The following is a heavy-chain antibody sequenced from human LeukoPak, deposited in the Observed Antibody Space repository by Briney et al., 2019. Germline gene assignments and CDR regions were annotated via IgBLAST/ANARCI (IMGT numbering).Heavy chain of an antibody. CDR2: ISSSSRTI. CDR1: GFTFSSYA. J-gene: IGHJ6*02. D-gene: IGHD2-2*01. CDR3: ARDSPAPAKGMDV. Sequence: GGSLRLSCAASGFTFSSYAMNWVRQAPGKGLEWVSYISSSSRTIYYADSVKGRFTISRDNAKNSLYLQMNSLRAEDTAVYYCARDSPAPAKGMDVWGQGTTVTVSS. V-gene: IGHV3-48*04.